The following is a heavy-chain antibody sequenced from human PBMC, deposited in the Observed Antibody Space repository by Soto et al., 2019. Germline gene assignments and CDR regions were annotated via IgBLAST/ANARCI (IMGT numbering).Heavy chain of an antibody. D-gene: IGHD2-15*01. CDR2: INRYNANT. V-gene: IGHV1-18*03. Sequence: QVQLVQSGTEVKKPGASVKVSCKASGYTLTDHGISWVRQAPGQGLEWMGWINRYNANTRYGEKDKGRITMTTDTSSTVYMELTGLKSDDMAVYYCASDWTSPSCVSSSCPRGGWLDPWGQGTLVTVSS. CDR3: ASDWTSPSCVSSSCPRGGWLDP. CDR1: GYTLTDHG. J-gene: IGHJ5*02.